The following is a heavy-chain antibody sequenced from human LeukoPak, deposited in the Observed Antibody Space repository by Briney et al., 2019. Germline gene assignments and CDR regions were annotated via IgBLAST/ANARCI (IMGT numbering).Heavy chain of an antibody. CDR2: ISDYNGNT. Sequence: ASVKISCKASGYTFTGYYMHWVRQAPGQGLEWMGWISDYNGNTNYAQKLQGRVTMTTDTSTSTAYMELRSLRSDDTAVYYCARDLYRDSLPVSWFDPWGQGTLVTVSS. D-gene: IGHD4-11*01. CDR1: GYTFTGYY. CDR3: ARDLYRDSLPVSWFDP. J-gene: IGHJ5*02. V-gene: IGHV1-18*04.